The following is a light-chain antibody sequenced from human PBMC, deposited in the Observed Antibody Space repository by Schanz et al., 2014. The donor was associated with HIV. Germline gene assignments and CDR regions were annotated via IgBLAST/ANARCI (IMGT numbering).Light chain of an antibody. CDR1: QTVSNN. CDR3: QQRSNWPPMYT. Sequence: EIVMTQSPATLSVSPGERATLSCRASQTVSNNLAWYQQKPGQAPRLLIYGASSRATGIPDRFSGSGSGTDFTLTISSLEPEDFALYYCQQRSNWPPMYTFGQGTKLEIK. CDR2: GAS. V-gene: IGKV3-11*01. J-gene: IGKJ2*01.